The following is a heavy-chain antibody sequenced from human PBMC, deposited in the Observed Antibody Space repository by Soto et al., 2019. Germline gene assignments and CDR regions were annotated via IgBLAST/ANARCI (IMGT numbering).Heavy chain of an antibody. D-gene: IGHD1-26*01. Sequence: ASVKVSCKVSGYTLTELSMHWVRQAPGKGLEWMGGFDPEDGETIYAQKFQGRVTMTEDTSTDTAYMELSSLGSEDTAVYYCATDLIVGASLFDYWGQGTLVTVSS. CDR2: FDPEDGET. CDR3: ATDLIVGASLFDY. CDR1: GYTLTELS. J-gene: IGHJ4*02. V-gene: IGHV1-24*01.